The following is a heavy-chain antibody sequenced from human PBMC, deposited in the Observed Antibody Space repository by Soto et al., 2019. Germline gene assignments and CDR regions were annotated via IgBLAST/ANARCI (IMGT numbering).Heavy chain of an antibody. CDR3: AAGYLAARPLDP. CDR2: IYHSGST. V-gene: IGHV4-30-2*01. J-gene: IGHJ5*02. D-gene: IGHD6-25*01. CDR1: GGSISSGGYS. Sequence: PSETLSLTCAVSGGSISSGGYSWSWIRQPPGKGLEWIGYIYHSGSTYYNPPLKSRVTISVDRSKNQFSLKLSSVTAADTAVYHCAAGYLAARPLDPWGHGTLVTVSS.